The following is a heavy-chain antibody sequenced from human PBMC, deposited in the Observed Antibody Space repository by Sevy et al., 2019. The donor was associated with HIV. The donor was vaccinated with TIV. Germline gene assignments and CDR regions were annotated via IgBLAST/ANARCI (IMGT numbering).Heavy chain of an antibody. CDR1: GGSFSGYY. J-gene: IGHJ3*02. D-gene: IGHD5-18*01. Sequence: SETLSLTCAVYGGSFSGYYWSWIRQPPGKGLEWIGEINHSGSTNYNPSLKSRVTISVDTSKNQFSLKLSSVTAADTAVYYCARGNTHQGWIQLWPDAFDIWGQGTMVTVSS. V-gene: IGHV4-34*01. CDR3: ARGNTHQGWIQLWPDAFDI. CDR2: INHSGST.